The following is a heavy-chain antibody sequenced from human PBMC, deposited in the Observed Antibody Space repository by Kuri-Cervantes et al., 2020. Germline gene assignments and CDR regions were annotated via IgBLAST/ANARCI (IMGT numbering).Heavy chain of an antibody. Sequence: GGSLRLSCAASGFTFSSYSMNWVRQAPGKGLEWVSSISSSSSYIYYADSVKGRFTISRDNSKNTLYLQMNSLRAEDTAVYYCAKDHYKAYCSSTSCSFSHDFQHWGQGTLVTVSS. CDR3: AKDHYKAYCSSTSCSFSHDFQH. V-gene: IGHV3-21*04. CDR2: ISSSSSYI. CDR1: GFTFSSYS. D-gene: IGHD2-2*01. J-gene: IGHJ1*01.